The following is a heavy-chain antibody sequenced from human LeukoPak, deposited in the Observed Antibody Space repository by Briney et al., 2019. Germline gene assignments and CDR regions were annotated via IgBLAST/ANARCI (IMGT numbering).Heavy chain of an antibody. Sequence: PSETLSLTCTVSGGFIASYSWSWIRQPAGKGLEWIGRIYTSGGSDYNPSLKSRVTMSLDTSKNQFYLKMTSVTAADTAVNYCARGPSGYYYGWGQGILVTVSS. CDR1: GGFIASYS. CDR2: IYTSGGS. D-gene: IGHD3-22*01. J-gene: IGHJ4*02. V-gene: IGHV4-4*07. CDR3: ARGPSGYYYG.